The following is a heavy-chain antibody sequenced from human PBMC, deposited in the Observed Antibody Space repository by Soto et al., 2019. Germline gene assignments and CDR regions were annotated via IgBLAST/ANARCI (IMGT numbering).Heavy chain of an antibody. CDR2: SIPVFGTA. D-gene: IGHD6-13*01. CDR1: GGTFRNNA. Sequence: QVQLVQSGAEVKKPGSSVKLSCKTSGGTFRNNAINWVRQAPGQGLEWMGGSIPVFGTANYAQTFQGRFTITADESTSTAYMELSSLRSEDTAVYYCAIPLPKQQLVRGTFAHWRKGTLVTVAS. CDR3: AIPLPKQQLVRGTFAH. V-gene: IGHV1-69*01. J-gene: IGHJ1*01.